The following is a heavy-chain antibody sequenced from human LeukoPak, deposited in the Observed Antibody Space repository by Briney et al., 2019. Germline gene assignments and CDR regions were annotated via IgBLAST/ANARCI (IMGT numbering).Heavy chain of an antibody. J-gene: IGHJ4*02. CDR1: GYTFTGYY. CDR3: ARDPRSLYYDSSGYSD. V-gene: IGHV1-2*02. D-gene: IGHD3-22*01. CDR2: INLNSGGT. Sequence: ASVKVSCKASGYTFTGYYMHWARQAPGQGLEWMGWINLNSGGTNYAQKFQGRVTMTRDTSISTAYMELSRLRSDDTAVYYCARDPRSLYYDSSGYSDWGQGTLVTVSS.